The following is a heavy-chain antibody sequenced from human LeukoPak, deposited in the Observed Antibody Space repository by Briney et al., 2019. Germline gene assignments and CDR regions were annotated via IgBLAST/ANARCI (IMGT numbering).Heavy chain of an antibody. CDR3: ARGRSDSVGSYYFDY. CDR1: GGSISSYY. J-gene: IGHJ4*02. V-gene: IGHV4-4*07. CDR2: IYTSGST. Sequence: SETLSLTCTVSGGSISSYYWSWIRQPGEKGLEWMGRIYTSGSTNYNPSLKSRVSMSVDTSKNQFSLNLSPVTAADTAVYYCARGRSDSVGSYYFDYWGQGTLVTVSS. D-gene: IGHD3-22*01.